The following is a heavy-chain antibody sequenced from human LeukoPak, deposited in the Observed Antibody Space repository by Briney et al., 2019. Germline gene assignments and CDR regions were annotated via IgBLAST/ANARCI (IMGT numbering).Heavy chain of an antibody. CDR3: ARQGYSSSWYVKNFDY. D-gene: IGHD6-13*01. V-gene: IGHV4-34*01. Sequence: SETLSLTCAVYGGSFSGYYWSWIRQPPGKGLEWIGEINHSGSTNYNPSLKSRVTISVDTSKNQFSLKLSSVTAADTAVYYCARQGYSSSWYVKNFDYWGQGTLVTVSS. J-gene: IGHJ4*02. CDR2: INHSGST. CDR1: GGSFSGYY.